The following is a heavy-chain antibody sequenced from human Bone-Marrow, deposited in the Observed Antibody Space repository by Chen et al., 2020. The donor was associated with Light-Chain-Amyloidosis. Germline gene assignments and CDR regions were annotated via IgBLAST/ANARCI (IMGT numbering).Heavy chain of an antibody. J-gene: IGHJ4*02. Sequence: VKVSCKASGYTFTNHYIHWVRQAPGQGREWMGIINPDGGSTSYAQKFQGRVTMTRDTYATSVYMELSSLRSDDTAVYYCARGRRTVTTQYFDYWGQGTLVTVSS. CDR2: INPDGGST. D-gene: IGHD4-17*01. CDR3: ARGRRTVTTQYFDY. V-gene: IGHV1-46*01. CDR1: GYTFTNHY.